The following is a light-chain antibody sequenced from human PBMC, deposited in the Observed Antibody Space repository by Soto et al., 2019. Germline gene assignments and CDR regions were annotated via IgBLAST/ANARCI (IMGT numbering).Light chain of an antibody. J-gene: IGKJ4*01. CDR2: KAS. CDR3: QQYETYPVT. V-gene: IGKV1-5*03. CDR1: QSISIW. Sequence: DIQMTQSPSTLSASVGDKVTITCRASQSISIWLAWYQQMPGTAPKVLIYKASTLQSGVPSRFSGSGSGTEFTLTISSLQPDDFATYYCQQYETYPVTFDGGTKVEAK.